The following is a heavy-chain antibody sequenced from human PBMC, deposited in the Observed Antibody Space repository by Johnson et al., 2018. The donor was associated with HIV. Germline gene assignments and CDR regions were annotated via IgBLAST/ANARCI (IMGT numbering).Heavy chain of an antibody. V-gene: IGHV3-33*08. CDR2: IWYDGSNK. Sequence: VQLVESGGGLVKPGGSLRLSCAASGFTFSDYYMSWIRQAPGKGLEWVAVIWYDGSNKYYADSVKGRFTISRDNSKHTLYLQMNSLSAEDTAVYYCARAADSGGLGCGEEKAFDIWGQGTVVTVSP. CDR3: ARAADSGGLGCGEEKAFDI. CDR1: GFTFSDYY. J-gene: IGHJ3*02. D-gene: IGHD3-10*01.